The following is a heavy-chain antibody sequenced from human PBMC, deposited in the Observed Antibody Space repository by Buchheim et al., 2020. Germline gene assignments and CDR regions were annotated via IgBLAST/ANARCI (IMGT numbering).Heavy chain of an antibody. CDR2: INPSGGST. V-gene: IGHV1-46*03. J-gene: IGHJ6*02. D-gene: IGHD3-3*01. CDR3: ARDQDAYYDFWSGFYNHYYYYGMDV. Sequence: QVQLVQSGAEVKKPGASVKVSCKASGYTFTSYYMHWVRQAPGQGLEWMGIINPSGGSTSYAQKFQGRVTMTRDTSTSTVYMELSSLRSEDTAVYYCARDQDAYYDFWSGFYNHYYYYGMDVWGQETT. CDR1: GYTFTSYY.